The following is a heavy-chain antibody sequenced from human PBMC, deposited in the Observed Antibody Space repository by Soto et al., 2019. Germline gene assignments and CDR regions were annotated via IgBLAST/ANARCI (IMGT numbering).Heavy chain of an antibody. Sequence: QVQLVQSGAEEKKPGASVKVSCKASGYTFTSYAMHWVRQAPGQRLEWMGWINAGNGNTKYSQKFQGRVTITRDTSASTAYMELSSVRSEDTAVYYCAREGARGVAAAGTGGAFDIWGQGTMVTVSS. CDR2: INAGNGNT. CDR3: AREGARGVAAAGTGGAFDI. CDR1: GYTFTSYA. D-gene: IGHD6-13*01. V-gene: IGHV1-3*05. J-gene: IGHJ3*02.